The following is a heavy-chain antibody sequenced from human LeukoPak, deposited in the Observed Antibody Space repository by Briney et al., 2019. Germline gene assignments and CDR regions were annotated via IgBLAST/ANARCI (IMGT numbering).Heavy chain of an antibody. CDR3: ARAPYDSSGYYSTEFDY. CDR1: GGSISSGGYY. Sequence: SETLSLTCTVSGGSISSGGYYWSWIRQPPGKGLEWIGYIYHSGSTYYNPSLKSRVTISVDRSKNQFSLKLSSVTAADTAVYYCARAPYDSSGYYSTEFDYWGQGTLVTVSS. V-gene: IGHV4-30-2*01. CDR2: IYHSGST. D-gene: IGHD3-22*01. J-gene: IGHJ4*02.